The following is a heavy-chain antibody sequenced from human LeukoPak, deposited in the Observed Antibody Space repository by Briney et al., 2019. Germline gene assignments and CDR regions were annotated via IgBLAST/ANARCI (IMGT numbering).Heavy chain of an antibody. CDR2: IIPILGIA. V-gene: IGHV1-69*04. CDR1: GGTFSSYA. J-gene: IGHJ4*02. D-gene: IGHD3-22*01. CDR3: ARPYPDSSGYYFGY. Sequence: SVKVSCKASGGTFSSYAISWVRQAPGQGLEWMGRIIPILGIANYAQKFQGRVTITADKSTSTAYMELGSLRSEDTAVYYCARPYPDSSGYYFGYWGQGTLVTVSS.